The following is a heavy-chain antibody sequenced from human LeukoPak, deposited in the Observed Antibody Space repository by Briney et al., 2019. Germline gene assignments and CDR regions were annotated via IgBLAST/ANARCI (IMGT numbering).Heavy chain of an antibody. CDR2: INPNSGGT. J-gene: IGHJ4*02. Sequence: ASVKVSCKASGYTFTGYYMHWVRQAPGQGLEWVGRINPNSGGTNYAQKFQGRVTMTRDTSISTAYMELSRLRSDDTAVYYCARMKMATQTLDWGQGTLVTVSS. CDR1: GYTFTGYY. V-gene: IGHV1-2*06. CDR3: ARMKMATQTLD. D-gene: IGHD5-24*01.